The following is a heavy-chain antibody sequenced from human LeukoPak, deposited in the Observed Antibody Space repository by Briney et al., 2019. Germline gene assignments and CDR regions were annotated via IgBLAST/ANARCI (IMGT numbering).Heavy chain of an antibody. J-gene: IGHJ4*02. Sequence: GGSLRLSCAASGFTFHNYAITWVRQAPGKGLEWVANIKQDGSKKSYVDSVKGRFTISRDNAKNSLYLQMNSLRAEDTAIYYCTRVGYIDEGIDYWGQGTLVTVSS. D-gene: IGHD5-24*01. V-gene: IGHV3-7*04. CDR3: TRVGYIDEGIDY. CDR2: IKQDGSKK. CDR1: GFTFHNYA.